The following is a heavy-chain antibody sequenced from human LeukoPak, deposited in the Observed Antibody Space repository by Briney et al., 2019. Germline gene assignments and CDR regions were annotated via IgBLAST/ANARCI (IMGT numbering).Heavy chain of an antibody. CDR3: ARDGRRYDFWSGYSNWFDP. J-gene: IGHJ5*02. D-gene: IGHD3-3*01. CDR1: GGSFSGYY. Sequence: PSETLSLTCAVYGGSFSGYYWSWIRQPPGKGLEWIGEINHSGSTNYNPSLKSRLTISIDTSKNQFSLKLSSVTAADTAVYYCARDGRRYDFWSGYSNWFDPWGQGTLVTVSS. CDR2: INHSGST. V-gene: IGHV4-34*01.